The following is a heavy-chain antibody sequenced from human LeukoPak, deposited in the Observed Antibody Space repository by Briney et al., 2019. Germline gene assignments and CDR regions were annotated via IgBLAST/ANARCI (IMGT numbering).Heavy chain of an antibody. V-gene: IGHV3-49*04. J-gene: IGHJ4*02. D-gene: IGHD2-2*01. CDR1: GFTFSDYA. CDR2: IRSKAYGGTT. CDR3: TRGNQVLLYFFDY. Sequence: PGRSLRLSCTASGFTFSDYAMSWVRQAPGKGREWVGFIRSKAYGGTTEYAASVNGRFTISRDDSKSIAYLEMNSLITEDTAVYYCTRGNQVLLYFFDYWGQGTLAAVSS.